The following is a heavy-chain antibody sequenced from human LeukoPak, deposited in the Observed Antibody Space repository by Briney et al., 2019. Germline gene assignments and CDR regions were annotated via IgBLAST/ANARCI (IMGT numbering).Heavy chain of an antibody. D-gene: IGHD5-24*01. CDR1: GYTFTSYY. Sequence: ASVKVSCKASGYTFTSYYMHWVRQAPGQGLEWMGIINPSGGSTSYAQKFQGRVTMTRDMSTSTVYMELSSLRSEDTAVYYRAREAVEMATITNGHFDYWGQGTLVTVSS. CDR2: INPSGGST. V-gene: IGHV1-46*01. J-gene: IGHJ4*02. CDR3: AREAVEMATITNGHFDY.